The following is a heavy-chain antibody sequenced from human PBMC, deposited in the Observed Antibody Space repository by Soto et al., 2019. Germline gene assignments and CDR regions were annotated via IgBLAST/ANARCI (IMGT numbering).Heavy chain of an antibody. CDR1: GFTFSSYA. V-gene: IGHV3-23*01. Sequence: EVQLLESGGGAVQPGGSLRLSCAASGFTFSSYAMHWVLGPPGKGLEWVSTFRGSGGTAYYADSVKGRFSISRDSLVHTLYLQMTSLRAEDAAVYYCAKGRGQNWSFGYWGQGTLVIVSP. CDR3: AKGRGQNWSFGY. CDR2: FRGSGGTA. J-gene: IGHJ4*02. D-gene: IGHD1-1*01.